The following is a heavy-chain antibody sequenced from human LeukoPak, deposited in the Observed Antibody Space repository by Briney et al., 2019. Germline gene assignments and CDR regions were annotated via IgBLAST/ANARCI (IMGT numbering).Heavy chain of an antibody. D-gene: IGHD3-9*01. Sequence: ASVKVSCKASGYTFTSYDINWARQATGQGLEWMGWMNPNSGNTGYAQKFQGRVTMTRNTSISTAYMELSSLRSEDTAVYYCARVQYFDLLLPEPHLDYRGQGTLVTVSS. CDR3: ARVQYFDLLLPEPHLDY. J-gene: IGHJ4*01. CDR2: MNPNSGNT. CDR1: GYTFTSYD. V-gene: IGHV1-8*01.